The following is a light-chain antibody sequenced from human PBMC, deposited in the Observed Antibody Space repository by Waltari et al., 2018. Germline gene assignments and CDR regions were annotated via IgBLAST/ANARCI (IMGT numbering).Light chain of an antibody. V-gene: IGKV3-20*01. CDR1: QSVSKY. CDR3: QRYVRLPAT. CDR2: DTY. Sequence: EIVLTQSPGTLSLSPGERATLSCRASQSVSKYLVWYQQRLGQAPRLLIYDTYIRAPGIPDRFSGSGSGTDFSLTISRLEPEDFAVYYCQRYVRLPATFGQGTKVEIK. J-gene: IGKJ1*01.